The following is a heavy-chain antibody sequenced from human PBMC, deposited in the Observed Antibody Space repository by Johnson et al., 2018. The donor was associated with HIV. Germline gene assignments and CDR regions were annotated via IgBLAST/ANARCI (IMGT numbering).Heavy chain of an antibody. D-gene: IGHD3-22*01. CDR3: AKDQGITMIVVVAGAFDI. CDR1: GFTFSSNA. J-gene: IGHJ3*02. CDR2: IVYDGSNK. Sequence: QVQLVESGGGVVQPGGSLRLSCAASGFTFSSNAMHWVRQAPGKGLEWVAFIVYDGSNKYYADSVKGRFTISRDNSKNTLYLQMNSLRAEDTAVYYCAKDQGITMIVVVAGAFDIWGQGTMVTVSS. V-gene: IGHV3-30*02.